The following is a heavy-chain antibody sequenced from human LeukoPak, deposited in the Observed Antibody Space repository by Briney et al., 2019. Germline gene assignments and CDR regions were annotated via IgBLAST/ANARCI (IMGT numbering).Heavy chain of an antibody. Sequence: PGGSLRLSREASRFTFSSYAMGWVRQAPGKGLEWVSVISGSGGSAYYADSVKGRFTISRDNSKNTLYLQMNSLRAEDTAVYYCAKLGTWLQYPFDFWGQGTLVTVSS. CDR2: ISGSGGSA. CDR1: RFTFSSYA. D-gene: IGHD5-24*01. CDR3: AKLGTWLQYPFDF. V-gene: IGHV3-23*01. J-gene: IGHJ4*02.